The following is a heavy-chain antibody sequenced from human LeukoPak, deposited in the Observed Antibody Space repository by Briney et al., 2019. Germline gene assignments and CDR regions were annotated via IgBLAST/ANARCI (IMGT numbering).Heavy chain of an antibody. Sequence: PGGSLRLSCAASGFTFSGYTLHWVRQAPGKGLEYVSAIISHGGSTRYADSVKGRFTVSRDNSKNTLYLQMDSLRAEDMAVYYCARITMGATSANFYYYFLDAWGKGTTVTVSS. D-gene: IGHD3-3*01. CDR2: IISHGGST. V-gene: IGHV3-64*02. CDR3: ARITMGATSANFYYYFLDA. J-gene: IGHJ6*03. CDR1: GFTFSGYT.